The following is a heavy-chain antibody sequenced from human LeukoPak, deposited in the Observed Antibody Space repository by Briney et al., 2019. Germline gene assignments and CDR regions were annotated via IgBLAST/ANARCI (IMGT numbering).Heavy chain of an antibody. CDR3: AKDHRDTAMVKGYDY. V-gene: IGHV3-23*01. CDR1: GFTVSSNY. CDR2: ISGSGGST. D-gene: IGHD5-18*01. Sequence: GGSLRLSCAASGFTVSSNYMNWVRQAPGKGLEWVSAISGSGGSTYYADSVKGRFTISRDNSKNTLYLQMNSLRAEDTAVYYCAKDHRDTAMVKGYDYWGQGTLVTVSS. J-gene: IGHJ4*02.